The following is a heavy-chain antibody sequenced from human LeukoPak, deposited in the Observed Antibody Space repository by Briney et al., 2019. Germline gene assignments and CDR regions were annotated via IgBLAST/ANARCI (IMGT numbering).Heavy chain of an antibody. V-gene: IGHV3-74*03. Sequence: PGGSLRLSCAASGFTFSSYFMHWVRQAPGKGLVWVSRVSNDGTYTEYADSVKGRFTISKDNAKDTLYLQVNSLRAEDTAVYYCAITVDCRATTDCYSYFHHWGQGTLVTVSS. J-gene: IGHJ1*01. D-gene: IGHD2-21*02. CDR1: GFTFSSYF. CDR3: AITVDCRATTDCYSYFHH. CDR2: VSNDGTYT.